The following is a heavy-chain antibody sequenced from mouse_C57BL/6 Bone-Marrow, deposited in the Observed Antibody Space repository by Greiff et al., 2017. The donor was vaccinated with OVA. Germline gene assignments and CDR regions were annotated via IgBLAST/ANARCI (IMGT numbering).Heavy chain of an antibody. CDR3: VSPLYYTSYAMDY. J-gene: IGHJ4*01. CDR1: GFSFNTYA. Sequence: DVKLVESGGGLVQPKGSLKLSCAASGFSFNTYAMNWVRQAPGKGLEWVARIRSKSNNYATYYADSVKDRFTISRDDSESMLYLQMNNLKTEDTAMYYCVSPLYYTSYAMDYWGQGTSVTVSS. V-gene: IGHV10-1*01. D-gene: IGHD2-1*01. CDR2: IRSKSNNYAT.